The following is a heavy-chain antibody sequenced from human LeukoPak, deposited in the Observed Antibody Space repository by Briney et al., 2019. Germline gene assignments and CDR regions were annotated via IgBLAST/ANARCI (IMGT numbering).Heavy chain of an antibody. V-gene: IGHV4-34*01. D-gene: IGHD5-24*01. CDR1: GVSFSGSY. Sequence: PSETLSLTCAVYGVSFSGSYWSWIRQPPGKGLEWIGEINHSGSTNYNPSLKSRVTISVDTSKNQFSLKLSSVTAADTAVYYCARRGRDGYNYWGQGTLVTVSS. J-gene: IGHJ4*02. CDR3: ARRGRDGYNY. CDR2: INHSGST.